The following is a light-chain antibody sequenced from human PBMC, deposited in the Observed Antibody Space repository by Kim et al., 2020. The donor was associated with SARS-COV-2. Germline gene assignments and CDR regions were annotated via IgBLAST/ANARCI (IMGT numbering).Light chain of an antibody. CDR3: AAWDDSLKGWV. J-gene: IGLJ3*02. Sequence: QSVLTQPPSASGTPGQRVTISCSGSSSNIGRNSVNWYQQLPGTAPKLLIYSNDQRPSGVPDRFSGSKSGTSGSLAISGLQSEDEADYYCAAWDDSLKGWVFGGGTQLTVL. V-gene: IGLV1-44*01. CDR2: SND. CDR1: SSNIGRNS.